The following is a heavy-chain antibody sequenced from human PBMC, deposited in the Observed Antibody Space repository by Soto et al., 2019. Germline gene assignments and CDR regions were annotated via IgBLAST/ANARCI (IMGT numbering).Heavy chain of an antibody. CDR3: AANSPHDYVWGSYRLFGAFDI. D-gene: IGHD3-16*02. Sequence: SVKVSCKASGFTFTSSAVQWVRQARGQRLEWIGWIVVGCGNTNYAQKFQERVTITRDMSTSTAYMELSSLRSEDTAVYYCAANSPHDYVWGSYRLFGAFDIWGQGTMVTVSS. CDR2: IVVGCGNT. CDR1: GFTFTSSA. J-gene: IGHJ3*02. V-gene: IGHV1-58*01.